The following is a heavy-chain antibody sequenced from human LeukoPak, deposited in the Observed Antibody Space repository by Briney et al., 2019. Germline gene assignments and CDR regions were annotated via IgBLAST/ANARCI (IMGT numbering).Heavy chain of an antibody. J-gene: IGHJ5*02. CDR1: GGSIVSGGYY. CDR2: IYYSGST. V-gene: IGHV4-31*03. Sequence: SETLSLTCTVSGGSIVSGGYYWNWVRQHPGKGLEWIGYIYYSGSTYYNPSLKSRVTISVDTSKNQFSLKLSSVTAADTAVYYCARGATVAGTGWFDPWGQGILVTVSS. CDR3: ARGATVAGTGWFDP. D-gene: IGHD6-19*01.